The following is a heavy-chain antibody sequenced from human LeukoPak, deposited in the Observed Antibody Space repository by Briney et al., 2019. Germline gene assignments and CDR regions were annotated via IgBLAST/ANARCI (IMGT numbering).Heavy chain of an antibody. CDR2: INHSGGT. J-gene: IGHJ3*02. V-gene: IGHV4-34*01. Sequence: SETLSLTCAVYGGSFSGYYWSWIRQPPGKGLEWIGEINHSGGTNYNPSLKSRVTISVDTSKNQFSLKLSSVTAADTSVYYCASAMIGVPDDAFDIWGQGTMVTVSS. CDR3: ASAMIGVPDDAFDI. CDR1: GGSFSGYY. D-gene: IGHD3-22*01.